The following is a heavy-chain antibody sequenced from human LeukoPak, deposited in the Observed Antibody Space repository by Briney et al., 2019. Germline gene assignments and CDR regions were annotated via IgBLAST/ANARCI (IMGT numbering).Heavy chain of an antibody. CDR3: ARLSGAPVRHPIYHFDY. CDR1: GYSISNDYY. V-gene: IGHV4-38-2*01. J-gene: IGHJ4*02. Sequence: SETLSLTCAVSGYSISNDYYWGWVRQPPGKGLEWIGNIYHSGSTYKNSSLESRLTMPLDTSRSQFSLKLISVTAADTAMYYCARLSGAPVRHPIYHFDYWGQGTLGTVSS. D-gene: IGHD2-2*02. CDR2: IYHSGST.